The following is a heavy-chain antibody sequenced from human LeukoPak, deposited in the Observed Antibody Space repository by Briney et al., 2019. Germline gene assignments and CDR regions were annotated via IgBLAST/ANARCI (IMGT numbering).Heavy chain of an antibody. Sequence: ASVKVSCKASGYTFTSYYMHWVRQAPGQGLEWVGIINPSGGSTTYAPNFQGRVTTTRDTSTSTVYMELSSLRSEDTAVYFCARGGTDYYDSSGFSGYWGQGTLVTVSS. CDR3: ARGGTDYYDSSGFSGY. CDR1: GYTFTSYY. V-gene: IGHV1-46*01. J-gene: IGHJ4*02. D-gene: IGHD3-22*01. CDR2: INPSGGST.